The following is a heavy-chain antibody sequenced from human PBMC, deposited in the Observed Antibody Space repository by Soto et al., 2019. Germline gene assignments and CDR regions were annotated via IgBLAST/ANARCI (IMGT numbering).Heavy chain of an antibody. CDR2: ISYDGSNK. D-gene: IGHD6-19*01. CDR3: ARDRSIAVAGPSYYYYYGMDV. J-gene: IGHJ6*02. Sequence: GGSLRLSCAASGFTFSSYAMHWVRQAPGKGLEWVAVISYDGSNKYYADSVKGRFTISRDNSKNTLYLQMNSLRAEDTAVYYCARDRSIAVAGPSYYYYYGMDVWGQGTTVTVSS. V-gene: IGHV3-30-3*01. CDR1: GFTFSSYA.